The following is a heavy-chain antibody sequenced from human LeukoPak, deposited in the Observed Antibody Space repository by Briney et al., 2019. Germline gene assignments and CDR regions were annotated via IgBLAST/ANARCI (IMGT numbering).Heavy chain of an antibody. CDR1: GFTFSSYW. J-gene: IGHJ4*02. CDR3: ARGLYGSGTYTLDY. D-gene: IGHD3-10*01. CDR2: IKQDGSEK. Sequence: GGPLRLSCAASGFTFSSYWMSWVRQAPGKGLEWVANIKQDGSEKYYVDSVKGRFTISRDNAKNSLYLQMNSLRAEDTAVYYCARGLYGSGTYTLDYWGQGTLVTVSS. V-gene: IGHV3-7*01.